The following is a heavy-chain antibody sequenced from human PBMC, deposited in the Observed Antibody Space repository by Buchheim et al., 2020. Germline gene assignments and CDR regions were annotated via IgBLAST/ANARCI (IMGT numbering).Heavy chain of an antibody. V-gene: IGHV1-2*02. J-gene: IGHJ4*02. CDR3: ARGDSISWYLFVY. CDR1: GFSFSDYY. Sequence: QVQLVQSGAEVKQPGASVKVSCQTSGFSFSDYYIHWVRQAPGQGLEWMGWINPKKGDTSYAPKFQGGVTMTSDTSISTAYMELSRLRFDDTAIYYCARGDSISWYLFVYWGQGTL. CDR2: INPKKGDT. D-gene: IGHD3-22*01.